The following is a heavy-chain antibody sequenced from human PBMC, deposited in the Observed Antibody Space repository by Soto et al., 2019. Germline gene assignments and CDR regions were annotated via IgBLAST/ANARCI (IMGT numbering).Heavy chain of an antibody. D-gene: IGHD6-6*01. CDR1: GGSISSSSYY. Sequence: SETLSLTCTVSGGSISSSSYYWGWIRQPPGKGLEWIGSIYYSGSTYYNPSLKSRVTISVDTSKNQFSLKLSSVTAADTAVYYCARKAVLYSSSGSRRSFDYWGQGTLVTVSS. V-gene: IGHV4-39*01. J-gene: IGHJ4*02. CDR2: IYYSGST. CDR3: ARKAVLYSSSGSRRSFDY.